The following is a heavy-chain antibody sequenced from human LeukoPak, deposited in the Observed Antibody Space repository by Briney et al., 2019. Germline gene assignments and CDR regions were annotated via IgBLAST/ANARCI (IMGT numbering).Heavy chain of an antibody. J-gene: IGHJ4*02. V-gene: IGHV3-7*01. Sequence: PGGSLRLSCAASGFNFSHSWMSWVRQAPGKGLEWVANIRQDGSEKFHMKSVRGRFTISRDNAKNSLYLQMNSLRVEDTAVYYCARDHAEYSYDSSGYCDYWGQGTLVTVSS. CDR3: ARDHAEYSYDSSGYCDY. CDR1: GFNFSHSW. CDR2: IRQDGSEK. D-gene: IGHD3-22*01.